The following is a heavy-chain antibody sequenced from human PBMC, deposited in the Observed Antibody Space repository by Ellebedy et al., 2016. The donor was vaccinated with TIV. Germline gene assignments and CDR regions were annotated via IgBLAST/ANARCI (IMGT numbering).Heavy chain of an antibody. CDR1: GFTFSSYW. CDR2: IKQDGSEK. J-gene: IGHJ2*01. CDR3: ARDLWELLFWYFDL. V-gene: IGHV3-7*01. Sequence: LSLTCAASGFTFSSYWMSWVRQAPGKGLEWVANIKQDGSEKYYVDSVKGRFTISRNNAKNSLYLQMNSLRAEDTAVYYCARDLWELLFWYFDLWGRGTLVTVSS. D-gene: IGHD1-26*01.